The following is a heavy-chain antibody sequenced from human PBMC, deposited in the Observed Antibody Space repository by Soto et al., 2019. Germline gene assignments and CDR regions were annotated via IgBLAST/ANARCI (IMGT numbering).Heavy chain of an antibody. CDR3: ASRHSSPYFDY. D-gene: IGHD6-13*01. Sequence: QVQLQESGPGLVKPSQTLSLTCTVSGGSISSGDYYWSWIRQPPGKGLEWIGSIYYSGSTYYNPSLKSRVTISVNTSKNQFTLKLNSVTAADTAVYYCASRHSSPYFDYWGQGTLVTVSS. CDR1: GGSISSGDYY. V-gene: IGHV4-30-4*01. CDR2: IYYSGST. J-gene: IGHJ4*02.